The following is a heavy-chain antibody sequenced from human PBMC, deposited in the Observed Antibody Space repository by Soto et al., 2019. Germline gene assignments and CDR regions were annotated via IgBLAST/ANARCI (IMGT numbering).Heavy chain of an antibody. J-gene: IGHJ4*02. CDR3: ARGALYYDSSGYYWSY. D-gene: IGHD3-22*01. V-gene: IGHV1-69*13. Sequence: GASVTVSCKASVGTLSSYAISWVRQAPGQGLEWMGGIIPIFGTANYAQKFQGRVTITADESTSTAYMELSSLRSEDTAVYYCARGALYYDSSGYYWSYWGQGTPVTVSS. CDR1: VGTLSSYA. CDR2: IIPIFGTA.